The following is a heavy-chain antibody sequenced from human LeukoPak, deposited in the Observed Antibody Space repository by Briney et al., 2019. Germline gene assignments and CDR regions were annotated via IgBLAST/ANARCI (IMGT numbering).Heavy chain of an antibody. CDR2: IYHSGST. CDR1: GGSISSSSHY. D-gene: IGHD3-9*01. Sequence: PSETLSHTCNVSGGSISSSSHYWGWIRQPPGKGLEWIGSIYHSGSTYYNPSLKSRVTISVDTSKNQFSLKLSSVTAADTAVFYCARVRMTGYYNYYYYGMDVWGQGTTVTVSS. V-gene: IGHV4-39*01. CDR3: ARVRMTGYYNYYYYGMDV. J-gene: IGHJ6*02.